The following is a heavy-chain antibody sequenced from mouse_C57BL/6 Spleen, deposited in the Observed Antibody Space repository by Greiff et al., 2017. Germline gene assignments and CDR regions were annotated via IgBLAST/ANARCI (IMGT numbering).Heavy chain of an antibody. J-gene: IGHJ2*01. CDR1: GYAFSSYW. CDR3: ARWGITRGYFDY. V-gene: IGHV1-80*01. CDR2: IYPGDGDT. D-gene: IGHD1-1*01. Sequence: LQQSGASVKISCKASGYAFSSYWMNWVKQRPGKGLEWIGQIYPGDGDTNYNGKFKGKATLTADKSSSTAYMQLSSLTSEDSAVYFCARWGITRGYFDYWGQGTTLTVSS.